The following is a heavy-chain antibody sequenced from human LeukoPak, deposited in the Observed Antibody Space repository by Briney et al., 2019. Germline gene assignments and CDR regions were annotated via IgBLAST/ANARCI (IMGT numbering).Heavy chain of an antibody. CDR1: GYSFTSYW. CDR3: ARRRAVAGTYYFDF. J-gene: IGHJ4*02. D-gene: IGHD6-19*01. CDR2: TYPPNSDS. V-gene: IGHV5-51*01. Sequence: GESLKISCKGSGYSFTSYWIAWVRQVPGKGLEWMGITYPPNSDSRYSPSFQGQVTVSADKSISPAYLQWSSLKASDTAIYYCARRRAVAGTYYFDFWGQGTLVTVSS.